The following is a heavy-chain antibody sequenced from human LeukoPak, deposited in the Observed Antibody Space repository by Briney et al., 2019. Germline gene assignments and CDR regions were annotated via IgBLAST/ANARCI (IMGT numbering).Heavy chain of an antibody. CDR3: AKDEGVVLSTSFDFGH. J-gene: IGHJ4*02. D-gene: IGHD3-10*01. CDR1: GFTFSNTW. Sequence: GGSLRLSCLASGFTFSNTWMNWVRQAPGKGLEWVAFISGSGRNTYYADSVKGRFTISRDNFRNTLSLQMNSLRPDDTAIYYCAKDEGVVLSTSFDFGHWGQGTLVAVSS. CDR2: ISGSGRNT. V-gene: IGHV3-23*01.